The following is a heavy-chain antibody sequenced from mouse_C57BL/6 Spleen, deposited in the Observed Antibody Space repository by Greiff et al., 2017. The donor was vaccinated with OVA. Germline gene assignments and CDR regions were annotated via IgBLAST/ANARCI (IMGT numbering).Heavy chain of an antibody. CDR3: ARGGGNPFYYAMDY. V-gene: IGHV5-17*01. CDR1: GFTFSDYG. J-gene: IGHJ4*01. D-gene: IGHD2-1*01. CDR2: ISSGSSPI. Sequence: EVKLVESGGGLVKPGGSLKLSCAASGFTFSDYGMHWVRQAPEKGLEWVAYISSGSSPIYYADTVKGRFTISRDNAKNTLFLQMTSLRSEDTAMYYCARGGGNPFYYAMDYWGQGTSVTVSS.